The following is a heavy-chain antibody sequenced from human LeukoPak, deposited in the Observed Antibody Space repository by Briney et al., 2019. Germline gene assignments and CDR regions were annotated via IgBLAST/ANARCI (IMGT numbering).Heavy chain of an antibody. J-gene: IGHJ5*02. CDR2: ISGSGGST. V-gene: IGHV3-23*01. Sequence: GGSLRLSCAVSGFTFSSYAMSWVRQAPGKGLDWVSAISGSGGSTYYADSVKGRFTISRDNSKNTLYLQMDSLRAEDTAVYYCAKGAYSSSWFWFDPWGQGTLVTVSS. CDR1: GFTFSSYA. D-gene: IGHD6-13*01. CDR3: AKGAYSSSWFWFDP.